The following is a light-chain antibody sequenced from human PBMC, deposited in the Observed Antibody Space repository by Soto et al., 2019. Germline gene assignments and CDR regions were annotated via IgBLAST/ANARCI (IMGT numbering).Light chain of an antibody. CDR2: GAS. CDR1: QSISSSY. J-gene: IGKJ1*01. V-gene: IGKV3-20*01. CDR3: QKYDSSPRK. Sequence: EIVFTQSPVTLSLSPGEIAALSCRASQSISSSYLAWYQQKPGQAPRLLIYGASSRATGIPDRFSGSGSGTDFTLTINRLEPEDFAVYYCQKYDSSPRKFGQGTKVDIK.